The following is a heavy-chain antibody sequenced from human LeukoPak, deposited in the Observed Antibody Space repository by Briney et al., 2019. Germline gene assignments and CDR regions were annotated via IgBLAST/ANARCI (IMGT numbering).Heavy chain of an antibody. CDR1: GFTVSSNY. Sequence: GSLRLSCAASGFTVSSNYMSRVRQAPGKGLEWIGHIHYSGSTNYNPSLKSRVTISVDTSKNQFSLKLSSVTAADTAVYYCARLGYCSGGRCLNDYWGQGTLVTVSS. V-gene: IGHV4-59*08. CDR2: IHYSGST. D-gene: IGHD2-15*01. CDR3: ARLGYCSGGRCLNDY. J-gene: IGHJ4*02.